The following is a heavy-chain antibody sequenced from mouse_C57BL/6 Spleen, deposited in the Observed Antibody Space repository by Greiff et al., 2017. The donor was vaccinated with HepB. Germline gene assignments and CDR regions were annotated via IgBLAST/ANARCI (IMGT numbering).Heavy chain of an antibody. CDR2: IEPNSGGT. D-gene: IGHD2-2*01. Sequence: VQLQQPGAELVKPGASVKLSCKASGYTFTSYWMHWVKQRPGRGLEWIGRIEPNSGGTKYNEKFKSKATLTVDKPSSTAYMQLSSLTSEDSAVYYCASWGVTESWFAYWGQGTLVTVSA. CDR3: ASWGVTESWFAY. CDR1: GYTFTSYW. J-gene: IGHJ3*01. V-gene: IGHV1-72*01.